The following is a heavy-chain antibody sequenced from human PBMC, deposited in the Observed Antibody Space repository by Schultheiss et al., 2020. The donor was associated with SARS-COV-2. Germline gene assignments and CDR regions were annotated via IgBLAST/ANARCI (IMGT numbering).Heavy chain of an antibody. J-gene: IGHJ6*02. CDR3: ARGRKYYYYYGMDV. Sequence: ASVKVSCKASGGTFSSYAISWVRQAPGQGLEWMGGINPNSGGTGYAQKFQGRVTITRNTSISTAYMELSSLRSEDTAVYYCARGRKYYYYYGMDVWGQGTTVTVSS. CDR1: GGTFSSYA. CDR2: INPNSGGT. V-gene: IGHV1-8*03.